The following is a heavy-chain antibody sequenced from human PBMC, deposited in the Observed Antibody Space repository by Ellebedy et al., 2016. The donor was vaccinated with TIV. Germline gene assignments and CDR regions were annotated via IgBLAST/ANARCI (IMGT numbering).Heavy chain of an antibody. CDR1: GFTFDDYA. Sequence: PGGSLRLSCAASGFTFDDYAMHWVRQAPGKGLEWVSGISWSSANIAYADSVKGRFTISRDNAKNSLYLQMNSLRPEDTAFYYCVKGVGLNSGFYFDYWGQGTLVTVSS. J-gene: IGHJ4*02. CDR3: VKGVGLNSGFYFDY. V-gene: IGHV3-9*01. CDR2: ISWSSANI. D-gene: IGHD3-22*01.